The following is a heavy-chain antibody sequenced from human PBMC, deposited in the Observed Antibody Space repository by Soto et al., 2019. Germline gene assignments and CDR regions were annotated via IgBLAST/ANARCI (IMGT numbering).Heavy chain of an antibody. D-gene: IGHD3-16*01. V-gene: IGHV1-18*01. CDR2: ISAYNGNT. CDR3: SRRGTSIDY. J-gene: IGHJ4*02. Sequence: QVQLVQSGAEVKKPGASVKVSCKASGYTFTNFGISWVRQAPGQGLEWMGWISAYNGNTNYAQNFQGRVTMTTDTSTSTAHMELRSLGSHDTAVYNCSRRGTSIDYWGQGTLDTVSS. CDR1: GYTFTNFG.